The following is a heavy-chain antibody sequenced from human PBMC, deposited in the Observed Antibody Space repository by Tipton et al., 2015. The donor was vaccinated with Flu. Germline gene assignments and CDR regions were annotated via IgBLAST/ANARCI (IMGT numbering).Heavy chain of an antibody. CDR3: VSPTSNDFADIGS. Sequence: SLRLSCAASGFTFRGYSMHWVRQAPGKGLEWVSYISSDRSSYDYIYYADSVKGRFTISRDNAKDSLYLQMNSLRAEDTAVYYCVSPTSNDFADIGSWVQGSRVTVSS. CDR1: GFTFRGYS. D-gene: IGHD4-17*01. V-gene: IGHV3-21*04. CDR2: ISSDRSSYDYI. J-gene: IGHJ5*02.